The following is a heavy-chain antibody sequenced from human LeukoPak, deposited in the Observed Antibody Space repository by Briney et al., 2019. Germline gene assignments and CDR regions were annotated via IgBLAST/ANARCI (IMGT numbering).Heavy chain of an antibody. CDR3: TTLGAFDY. CDR2: IKRKTDGGTT. Sequence: PGGSLRLSCAASGFTFSNVWMSWVCQAPGKGLEWVGRIKRKTDGGTTDYAAPVKGRFSISRDDSKNTLYLQMNSLKTEDTAVYYCTTLGAFDYWGLGTPVTVSS. CDR1: GFTFSNVW. J-gene: IGHJ4*02. V-gene: IGHV3-15*01. D-gene: IGHD4/OR15-4a*01.